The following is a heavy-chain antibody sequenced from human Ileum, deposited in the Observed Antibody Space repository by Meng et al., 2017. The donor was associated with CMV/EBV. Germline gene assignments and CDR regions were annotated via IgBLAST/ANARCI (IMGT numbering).Heavy chain of an antibody. V-gene: IGHV1-18*01. CDR1: CFPLCSQD. J-gene: IGHJ4*02. Sequence: GSVRVSSQDFCFPLCSQDFTWARQAPGQGIDWMGWINNDHGDTNYAQKFQGTVTMTTDTYTSTAYMELNSLKSDDTAVYYCARGIDYWGQGTLVTVSS. CDR2: INNDHGDT. CDR3: ARGIDY.